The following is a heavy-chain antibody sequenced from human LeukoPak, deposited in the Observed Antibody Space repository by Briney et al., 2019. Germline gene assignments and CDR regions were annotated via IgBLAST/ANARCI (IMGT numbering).Heavy chain of an antibody. J-gene: IGHJ6*03. D-gene: IGHD3-10*01. V-gene: IGHV3-48*01. CDR3: VGYGSGSYYNYYMDV. Sequence: GGSLRLSCAASGFTFSSYSMNWVRQAPGKGLEWVSYISSSSSTIYYADSVKGRFTISRDNSKNTLYLQMNSLRAEDTAVYYCVGYGSGSYYNYYMDVWGKGTTVTVSS. CDR1: GFTFSSYS. CDR2: ISSSSSTI.